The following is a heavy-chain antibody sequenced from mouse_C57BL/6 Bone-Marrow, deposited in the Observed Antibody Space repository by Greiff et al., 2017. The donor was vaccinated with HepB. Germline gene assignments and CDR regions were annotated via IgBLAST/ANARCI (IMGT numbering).Heavy chain of an antibody. CDR2: INPNNGGT. Sequence: EVKLMESGPELVKPGASVKISCKASGYTFTDYYMNWVKQSHGKSLEWIGDINPNNGGTSYNQKFKGKATLTVDKSSSTAYMELRSLTSEDSAVYYCARDAWYFDVWGTGTTVTVSS. CDR3: ARDAWYFDV. V-gene: IGHV1-26*01. J-gene: IGHJ1*03. CDR1: GYTFTDYY.